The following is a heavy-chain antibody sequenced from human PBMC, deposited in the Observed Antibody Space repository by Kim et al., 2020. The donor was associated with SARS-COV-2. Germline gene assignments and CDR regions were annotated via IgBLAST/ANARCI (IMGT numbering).Heavy chain of an antibody. J-gene: IGHJ6*03. D-gene: IGHD2-2*03. V-gene: IGHV3-66*01. Sequence: ADSVKGRFTISRDNSKNTLYLQMNSLRAEDTAVYYCARVDDPDYYYYMDVWGKGTTVTVSS. CDR3: ARVDDPDYYYYMDV.